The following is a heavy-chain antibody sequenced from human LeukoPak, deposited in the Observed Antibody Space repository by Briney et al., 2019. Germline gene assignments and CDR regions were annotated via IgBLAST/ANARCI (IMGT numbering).Heavy chain of an antibody. CDR1: GGSISSGDYY. V-gene: IGHV4-61*08. CDR3: AREVMVGTTFCMDV. J-gene: IGHJ6*02. D-gene: IGHD2-8*01. Sequence: PSETLSLTCTVSGGSISSGDYYWSWIRQPPGKGLEWIGYIYYSGSTNYNPSLKSRVTISVDTSKNQFSLKLSSVTAADTAVYYCAREVMVGTTFCMDVWGQGTTVTVSS. CDR2: IYYSGST.